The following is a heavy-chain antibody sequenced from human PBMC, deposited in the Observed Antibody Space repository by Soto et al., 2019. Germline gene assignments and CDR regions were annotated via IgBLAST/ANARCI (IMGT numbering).Heavy chain of an antibody. V-gene: IGHV3-23*01. J-gene: IGHJ3*02. CDR1: GFIFSSYA. Sequence: PXESLTLSFVCSGFIFSSYAMNWVRQAPGQGLEWVSGISGSGGTTFYADSVKGRFTISRDNSKNTLYLQMNSLRAEDTAVYYCAKDMGYNSSWYYALHIWGQGTMVTVSS. CDR3: AKDMGYNSSWYYALHI. CDR2: ISGSGGTT. D-gene: IGHD6-13*01.